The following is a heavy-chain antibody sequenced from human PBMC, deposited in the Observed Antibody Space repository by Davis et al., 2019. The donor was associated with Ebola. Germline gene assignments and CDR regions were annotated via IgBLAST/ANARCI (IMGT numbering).Heavy chain of an antibody. D-gene: IGHD2-2*01. J-gene: IGHJ4*02. CDR3: AKDQDSSS. CDR1: GFTFNSYG. V-gene: IGHV3-30*18. CDR2: KSYDGSNK. Sequence: GESLKISCAASGFTFNSYGMHWVPHASGKGLEWVAVKSYDGSNKYYADSVKGRFTISRDNSKNTLYLQMNSLRAEDTAVYSCAKDQDSSSWGQGTLVTVSS.